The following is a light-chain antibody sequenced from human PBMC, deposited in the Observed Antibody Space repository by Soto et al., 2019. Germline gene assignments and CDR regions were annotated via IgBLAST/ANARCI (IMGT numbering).Light chain of an antibody. CDR3: QQHNSFPIP. CDR2: GAS. J-gene: IGKJ3*01. V-gene: IGKV1-9*01. CDR1: QGIANF. Sequence: IQLTQSPSSLSASVGDRVTISCRASQGIANFLAWYQQKPGKAPKLLIYGASTLQSGVPSRFSGSGSGTEFTLTISSRQPEDFATYYCQQHNSFPIPFGPGTKVDIK.